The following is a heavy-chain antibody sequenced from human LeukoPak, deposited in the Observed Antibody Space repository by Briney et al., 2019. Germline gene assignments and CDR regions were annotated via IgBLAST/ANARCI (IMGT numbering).Heavy chain of an antibody. D-gene: IGHD5-12*01. J-gene: IGHJ3*02. Sequence: PGGSLRLSCAASGFTFSSYTMNWVRQDPGKGLEWVSKISSSSSTIYYADSVKGRFTISRDNAKNSLYLQMNSLRAEDTAVHYCARDSPQALAILHAFDIWGHGTMVTVSS. CDR1: GFTFSSYT. CDR3: ARDSPQALAILHAFDI. V-gene: IGHV3-48*01. CDR2: ISSSSSTI.